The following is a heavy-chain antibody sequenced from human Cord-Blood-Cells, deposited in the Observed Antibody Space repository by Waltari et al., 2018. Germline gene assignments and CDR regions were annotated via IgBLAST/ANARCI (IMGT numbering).Heavy chain of an antibody. CDR1: GFTFGDYA. D-gene: IGHD5-12*01. CDR3: TRSIVATIDY. Sequence: EVQLVESGGGLVQPGRSLRLSCTASGFTFGDYAMSWFRQAPGKGMECVGVSGSKAYGGTTEYAASVKGRFTISRDDSKSIAYLQMNSLKTEDTAVYYCTRSIVATIDYWGQGTLVTVSS. CDR2: SGSKAYGGTT. V-gene: IGHV3-49*03. J-gene: IGHJ4*02.